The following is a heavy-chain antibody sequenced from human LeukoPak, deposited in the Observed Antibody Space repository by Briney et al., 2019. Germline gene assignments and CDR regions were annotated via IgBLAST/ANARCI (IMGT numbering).Heavy chain of an antibody. CDR2: FDPEDGET. Sequence: ASVKISCKVSGYTFTDYYMHWVQQAPGKGLEWMGGFDPEDGETIYAQKFQGRVTMTEDTSTDTAYMELSSLRSEDTAVYYCATAGIVVSDNWFDPWGQGTLVTVSS. CDR1: GYTFTDYY. V-gene: IGHV1-69-2*01. J-gene: IGHJ5*02. CDR3: ATAGIVVSDNWFDP. D-gene: IGHD6-19*01.